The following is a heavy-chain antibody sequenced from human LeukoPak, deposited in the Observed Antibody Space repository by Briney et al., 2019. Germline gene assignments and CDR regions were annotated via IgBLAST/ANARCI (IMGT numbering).Heavy chain of an antibody. D-gene: IGHD2-15*01. CDR2: ISGSGGST. Sequence: PGGSLRLSCAASGFTFSGYAMTWVRQAPGNGLEWVSVISGSGGSTYYADSVKGRFTISRDNSKDTLYLQMNSLRVEDTAVYYCAKAPGSSCYPGSDYWGQGTLVTVSS. CDR3: AKAPGSSCYPGSDY. J-gene: IGHJ4*02. CDR1: GFTFSGYA. V-gene: IGHV3-23*01.